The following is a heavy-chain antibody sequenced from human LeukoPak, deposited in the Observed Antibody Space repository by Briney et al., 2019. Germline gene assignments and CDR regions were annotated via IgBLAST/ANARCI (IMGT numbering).Heavy chain of an antibody. V-gene: IGHV4-34*01. D-gene: IGHD6-19*01. CDR2: INHSGST. CDR3: ARSQVSGWYYYYGMDV. Sequence: SETLSLTCAVYGGSFSGYYWSRIRQPPGKGLEWIGEINHSGSTNYNPSLKSRVTISVDTSKNQFSLKLSSVTAADTAVYYCARSQVSGWYYYYGMDVWGQGTTVTVSS. CDR1: GGSFSGYY. J-gene: IGHJ6*02.